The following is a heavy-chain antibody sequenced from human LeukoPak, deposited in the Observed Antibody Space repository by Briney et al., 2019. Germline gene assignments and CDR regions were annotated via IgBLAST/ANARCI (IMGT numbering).Heavy chain of an antibody. V-gene: IGHV4-59*01. CDR1: GGSISSYY. J-gene: IGHJ4*02. CDR3: ARVGGLWFGEEPVNY. Sequence: SETLSLTCTVSGGSISSYYWSWIRQPPGKGLEWIGYIYYSGSTSYNPSLKSRVTISVDTSKNQFSLKLSSVTAADTAVYYCARVGGLWFGEEPVNYWGQGTLVTVSS. CDR2: IYYSGST. D-gene: IGHD3-10*01.